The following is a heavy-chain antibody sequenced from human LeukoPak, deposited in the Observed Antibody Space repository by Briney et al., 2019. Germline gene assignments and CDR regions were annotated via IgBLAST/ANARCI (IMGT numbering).Heavy chain of an antibody. CDR2: INPNSGGT. J-gene: IGHJ4*02. Sequence: GASVKVSCKASGYTFTDYYMHWVRQAPGQGLEWMGWINPNSGGTNYAQTFQGRVTLTRDTSISTAYMELSRLSSDDTAVYYCAREISVAGTMIDYWGQGTPVTVSS. D-gene: IGHD6-19*01. CDR1: GYTFTDYY. CDR3: AREISVAGTMIDY. V-gene: IGHV1-2*02.